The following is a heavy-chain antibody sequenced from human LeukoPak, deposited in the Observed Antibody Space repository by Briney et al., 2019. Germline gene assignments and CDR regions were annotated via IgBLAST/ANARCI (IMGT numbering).Heavy chain of an antibody. Sequence: PGGSLRLSCAASGFTFSSYAMSWVRQAPGKGLEWVSYISSSGSTIYYADSVKGRFTISRDNAKTSLYLQVNSQRAEDTAVYYCARGEGYYYDSSGYYWGQGTLVTVSS. V-gene: IGHV3-48*03. D-gene: IGHD3-22*01. CDR3: ARGEGYYYDSSGYY. J-gene: IGHJ4*02. CDR1: GFTFSSYA. CDR2: ISSSGSTI.